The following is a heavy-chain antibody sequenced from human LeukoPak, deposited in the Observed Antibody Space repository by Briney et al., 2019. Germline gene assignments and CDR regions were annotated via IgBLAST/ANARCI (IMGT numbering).Heavy chain of an antibody. Sequence: SGPALVKPTQTLTLTCTFSGFSLSTSGMCVSWIRQPPGKALEWPARIDWDDDKYYSTSLKTRLTISKDTSKNQVVLTMTNMDPVDTATYYCARILSLRFTYYFDYWGQGTLVTVSS. D-gene: IGHD3-3*01. CDR2: IDWDDDK. CDR1: GFSLSTSGMC. V-gene: IGHV2-70*11. CDR3: ARILSLRFTYYFDY. J-gene: IGHJ4*02.